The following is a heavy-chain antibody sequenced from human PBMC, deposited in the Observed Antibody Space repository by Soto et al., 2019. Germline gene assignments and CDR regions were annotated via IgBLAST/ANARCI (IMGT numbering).Heavy chain of an antibody. V-gene: IGHV1-18*01. D-gene: IGHD3-10*01. CDR2: ISAYNGNT. CDR1: GYTFTSYG. CDR3: ARVYRITMVRGELSEY. J-gene: IGHJ4*02. Sequence: QVQLVQSGAEVKKPGASVKVSCKASGYTFTSYGIIWVRQAPGQGLEWMGWISAYNGNTNYAQKLQGRVTMTTDTSTSTAYMEVRSLRSDDTAVYYCARVYRITMVRGELSEYWGQGTLVTVSS.